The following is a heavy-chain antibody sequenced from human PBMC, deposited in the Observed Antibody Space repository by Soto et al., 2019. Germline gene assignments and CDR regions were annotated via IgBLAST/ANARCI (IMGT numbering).Heavy chain of an antibody. CDR3: ATSDPFVP. CDR2: IYYRGST. V-gene: IGHV4-39*01. Sequence: SETLSLTCTVSGGSISSGSYYWGWIRQPPGKGLEWIGRIYYRGSTYYNPSLENRVFMFVDTSKNQFSLELTSVTAADTAVYFCATSDPFVPWGQGTRVTVSS. D-gene: IGHD2-21*01. J-gene: IGHJ5*02. CDR1: GGSISSGSYY.